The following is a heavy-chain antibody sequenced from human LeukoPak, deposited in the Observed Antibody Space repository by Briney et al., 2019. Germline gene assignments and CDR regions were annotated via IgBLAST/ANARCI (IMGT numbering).Heavy chain of an antibody. CDR1: GFTFSSYA. CDR2: ISGSGGST. J-gene: IGHJ4*02. Sequence: GRSLRLSCAASGFTFSSYAMSWVRQAPGKGLEWVSAISGSGGSTYYADSVKGRFTISRDNSKNTLYLQMNSLRAEDTAVYYCAKVQLKYCSSTSCYRGFDYWGQGTLVTVSS. V-gene: IGHV3-23*01. CDR3: AKVQLKYCSSTSCYRGFDY. D-gene: IGHD2-2*02.